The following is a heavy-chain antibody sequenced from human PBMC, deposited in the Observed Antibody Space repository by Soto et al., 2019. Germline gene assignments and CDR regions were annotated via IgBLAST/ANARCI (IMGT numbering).Heavy chain of an antibody. CDR2: MQPSTGRT. D-gene: IGHD1-26*01. Sequence: QVQLVQSGAEVKEPGASVKVSCKASGCSFTSLDINWVRQTAGQGLEWMGWMQPSTGRTGYAQKFQGRVTMTRDTSLNTPYMKLTTLTSDDTAFYYWARGVSAGVDYWGHGTRVTVSS. CDR3: ARGVSAGVDY. V-gene: IGHV1-8*02. J-gene: IGHJ4*01. CDR1: GCSFTSLD.